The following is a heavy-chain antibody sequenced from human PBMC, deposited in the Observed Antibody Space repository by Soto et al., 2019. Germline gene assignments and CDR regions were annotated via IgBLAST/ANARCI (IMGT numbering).Heavy chain of an antibody. CDR3: AHRGSSGWYEGYYFDY. CDR1: GFSLSTSGVG. CDR2: IYWDDDK. Sequence: QITLKESGPTLVKPTQTLTLTCTFSGFSLSTSGVGVGWIRQPPGKALEWLALIYWDDDKRYSPSLKSRITITKDTSKNQVVLTMTNMDPVDTATYYCAHRGSSGWYEGYYFDYWGQGTLVTVSS. D-gene: IGHD6-19*01. V-gene: IGHV2-5*02. J-gene: IGHJ4*02.